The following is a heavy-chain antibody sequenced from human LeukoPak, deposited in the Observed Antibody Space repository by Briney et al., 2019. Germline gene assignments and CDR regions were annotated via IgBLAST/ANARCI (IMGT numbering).Heavy chain of an antibody. CDR3: ARLRGGIYSSRDAFDI. CDR1: GYAFTTNG. Sequence: AAVKVTCWGSGYAFTTNGFSRVRQAPAQGLGWVAWIGPDNGGRKYAQEVQGRLSVTIDTSTSTAYMELRSLRSDDAAVYYCARLRGGIYSSRDAFDIWGQGTMVTVSS. V-gene: IGHV1-18*04. D-gene: IGHD6-19*01. J-gene: IGHJ3*02. CDR2: IGPDNGGR.